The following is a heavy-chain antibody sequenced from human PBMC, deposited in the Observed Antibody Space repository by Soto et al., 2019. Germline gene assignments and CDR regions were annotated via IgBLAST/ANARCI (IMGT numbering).Heavy chain of an antibody. V-gene: IGHV3-23*01. CDR2: ISGSGGST. CDR3: AKSRGSSSHNFDY. D-gene: IGHD6-6*01. Sequence: GGSLRLSCAASGLTFSSYAMSWVRQAPGKGLEWVSAISGSGGSTYYADSVKGRFTISRDNSKNTLYLQMNSLRAEDTAVYYCAKSRGSSSHNFDYWGQGTLVTVSS. CDR1: GLTFSSYA. J-gene: IGHJ4*02.